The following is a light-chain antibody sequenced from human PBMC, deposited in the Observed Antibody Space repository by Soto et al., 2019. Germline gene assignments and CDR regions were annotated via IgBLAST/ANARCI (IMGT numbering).Light chain of an antibody. V-gene: IGKV1-5*03. J-gene: IGKJ1*01. CDR3: QQYSVYWT. CDR2: KAS. CDR1: QSISVW. Sequence: DIQMTQSPSTLSASVGDRVTITCRASQSISVWLAWYQQKAGKAPNLLIYKASRLESGVPSRFSGSGSETEFTLTINSLQPDDFATYYCQQYSVYWTFGQGTKVDIK.